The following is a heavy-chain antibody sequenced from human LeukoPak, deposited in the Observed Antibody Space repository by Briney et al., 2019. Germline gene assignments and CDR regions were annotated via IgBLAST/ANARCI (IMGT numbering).Heavy chain of an antibody. D-gene: IGHD1-26*01. Sequence: GGSLRLSCAASGFTFSSYSMNWVRQAPGKGLEWVAASTVYGAGSYFADSVKGRFTISRDKSKNTVDLQMNSLRAEDTAVYSCAVPQWELLNWGQGTLVTVSS. CDR1: GFTFSSYS. J-gene: IGHJ4*02. CDR3: AVPQWELLN. V-gene: IGHV3-23*01. CDR2: STVYGAGS.